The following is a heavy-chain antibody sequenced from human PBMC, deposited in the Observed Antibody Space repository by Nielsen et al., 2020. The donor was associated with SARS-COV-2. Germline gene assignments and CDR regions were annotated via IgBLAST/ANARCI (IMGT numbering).Heavy chain of an antibody. CDR1: GDSINSGGYY. CDR3: ARNSGSYRINDAFSV. Sequence: SETLSLTCSVSGDSINSGGYYWSWIRQHPGKGLERIGDIYHVGSTYYNPSLKSRLTLSTDTSKNQFSLTLTSVTAADTAIYFCARNSGSYRINDAFSVWGQGTVVTVSS. V-gene: IGHV4-31*03. D-gene: IGHD1-26*01. J-gene: IGHJ3*01. CDR2: IYHVGST.